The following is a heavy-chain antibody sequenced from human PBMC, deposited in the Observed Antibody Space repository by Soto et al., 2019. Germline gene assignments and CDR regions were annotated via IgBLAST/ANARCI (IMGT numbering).Heavy chain of an antibody. J-gene: IGHJ6*02. Sequence: GGSLRLSCAASGFTFSSYAMSWVRQAPGKGLEWVSAISGSGGSTYYADSVKGRFTISRDNSKNTLYLQMNSLRAEDTAVYYCAKDSGWSEKYYYYYYGMDVWGQGTTVTVSS. D-gene: IGHD6-19*01. V-gene: IGHV3-23*01. CDR1: GFTFSSYA. CDR2: ISGSGGST. CDR3: AKDSGWSEKYYYYYYGMDV.